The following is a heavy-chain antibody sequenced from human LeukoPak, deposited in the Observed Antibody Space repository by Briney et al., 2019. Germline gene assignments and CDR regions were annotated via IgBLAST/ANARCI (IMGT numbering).Heavy chain of an antibody. CDR2: IYYSGST. Sequence: SETLSLTCTVSGGSISSGDYYWSWIRQPPGKGLEWIGYIYYSGSTYYNPSLKSRVTISVDTSKNQFSLKLSSVTAADPAVYYCARRCNFGLESETWSDPGGKGT. V-gene: IGHV4-30-4*01. CDR3: ARRCNFGLESETWSDP. CDR1: GGSISSGDYY. J-gene: IGHJ5*02. D-gene: IGHD2/OR15-2a*01.